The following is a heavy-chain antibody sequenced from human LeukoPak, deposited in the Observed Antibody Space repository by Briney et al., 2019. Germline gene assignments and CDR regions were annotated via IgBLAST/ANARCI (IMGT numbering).Heavy chain of an antibody. D-gene: IGHD6-13*01. CDR1: GGTFSSYA. V-gene: IGHV1-18*01. CDR2: ISAYNGNT. CDR3: ARRSAAGYYFDY. Sequence: ASVKVSCKASGGTFSSYAISWVRQAPGQGLEWMGWISAYNGNTNYAQKLQGRVTMTTDTSTSTAYMELRSLRSDDTAVYYCARRSAAGYYFDYWGQGTLVTVSS. J-gene: IGHJ4*02.